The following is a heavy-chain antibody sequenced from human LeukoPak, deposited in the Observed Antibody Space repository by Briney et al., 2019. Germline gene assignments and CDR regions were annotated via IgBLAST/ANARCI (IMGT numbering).Heavy chain of an antibody. D-gene: IGHD2-2*01. V-gene: IGHV3-11*06. CDR1: GFTFSDYF. J-gene: IGHJ5*02. CDR3: ARGIHKTHCTRTSCYVNWFDP. Sequence: GGSLRLSCAASGFTFSDYFMTWIRQAPGKGLERVSYISSSSSNTNYADSVKGRFTISRDNAKNSLSLQMNSLRAEDTAVYYCARGIHKTHCTRTSCYVNWFDPWGQGTLVTVSS. CDR2: ISSSSSNT.